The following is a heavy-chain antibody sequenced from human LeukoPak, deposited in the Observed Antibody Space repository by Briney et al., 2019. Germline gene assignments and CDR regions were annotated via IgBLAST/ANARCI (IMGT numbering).Heavy chain of an antibody. CDR3: XRGGYCSGGSCAYAFDI. CDR2: INPNSGGT. V-gene: IGHV1-2*02. D-gene: IGHD2-15*01. Sequence: ASVKVSCKASGYTFTGYYMHWVRQAPGQGLEWMGWINPNSGGTNYAQKFQGRVTMTRDTSISTAYMELSRLRSDDTAVYYCXRGGYCSGGSCAYAFDIWGQGTMVTVSS. CDR1: GYTFTGYY. J-gene: IGHJ3*02.